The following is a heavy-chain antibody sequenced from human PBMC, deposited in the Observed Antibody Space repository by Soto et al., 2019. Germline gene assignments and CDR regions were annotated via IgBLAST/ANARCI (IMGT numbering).Heavy chain of an antibody. Sequence: GGSLRFSCAASGFIFNTYAMNWVRQAPGKGLEWVSAISSSGGGTFYAESVRGRFSISRDNSINTLYLQMSSLRTEDTAVYYCAHPRGYGVFDAVDIWGQGTMVTVSS. V-gene: IGHV3-23*01. D-gene: IGHD4-17*01. CDR2: ISSSGGGT. CDR1: GFIFNTYA. CDR3: AHPRGYGVFDAVDI. J-gene: IGHJ3*02.